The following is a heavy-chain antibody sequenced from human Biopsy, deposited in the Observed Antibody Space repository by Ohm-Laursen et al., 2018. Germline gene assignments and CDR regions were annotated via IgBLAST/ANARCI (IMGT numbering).Heavy chain of an antibody. CDR3: AKEETAYSSTSLDY. J-gene: IGHJ4*02. V-gene: IGHV3-30*18. Sequence: SLSLSCTASGFTFSSYGMHWVRQAPGKGLEWVAVISHDGSVKHYADSVKGRFTISRDNAKNTLFLQMNSLRAEDTAVYYCAKEETAYSSTSLDYWGQGTLVTVSS. CDR1: GFTFSSYG. D-gene: IGHD6-13*01. CDR2: ISHDGSVK.